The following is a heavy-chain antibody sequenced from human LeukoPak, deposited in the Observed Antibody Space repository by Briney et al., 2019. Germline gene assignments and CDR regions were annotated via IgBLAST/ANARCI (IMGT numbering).Heavy chain of an antibody. D-gene: IGHD5-12*01. J-gene: IGHJ4*02. Sequence: GGSLRLSCGASGFTLCSYALSWVRQAPGKGVEWVSAISGSGGSTYYADSVKGRFTISRDNSKNTLYLQMNSLRAEDTAVYYCAKDVDIVATYFDYWGQGTLVTVSS. CDR3: AKDVDIVATYFDY. CDR1: GFTLCSYA. CDR2: ISGSGGST. V-gene: IGHV3-23*01.